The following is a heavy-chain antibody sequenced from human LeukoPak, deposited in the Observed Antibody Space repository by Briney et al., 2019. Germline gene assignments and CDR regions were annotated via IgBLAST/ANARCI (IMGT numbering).Heavy chain of an antibody. CDR2: ISAYNGNT. CDR1: GYTFTSYG. CDR3: ARDQYYDFWSGYYGTD. D-gene: IGHD3-3*01. J-gene: IGHJ4*02. V-gene: IGHV1-18*01. Sequence: GASVKVSCKASGYTFTSYGISWVRQAPGQGLEWMGWISAYNGNTNYAQKLQGRVTMTTDTSTSTAYMELRSLRSDDTAVYYCARDQYYDFWSGYYGTDWGQGTLVTVSS.